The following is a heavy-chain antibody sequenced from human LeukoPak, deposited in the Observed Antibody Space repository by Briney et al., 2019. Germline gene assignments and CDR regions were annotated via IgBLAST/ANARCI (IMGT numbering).Heavy chain of an antibody. Sequence: GGSLRLSCAASGFTFSSYGMHWVRQAPGKGLEWVAFIRYDGSNKYYADSVKGRFTISRDNSKNTLYLQMNSLRAQDTAVYYCAKGTSGRYFELDSWGPGTLVTVSS. CDR3: AKGTSGRYFELDS. CDR1: GFTFSSYG. CDR2: IRYDGSNK. J-gene: IGHJ4*02. V-gene: IGHV3-30*02. D-gene: IGHD1-26*01.